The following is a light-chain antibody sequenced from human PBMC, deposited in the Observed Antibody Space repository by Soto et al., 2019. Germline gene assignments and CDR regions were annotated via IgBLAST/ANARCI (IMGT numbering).Light chain of an antibody. V-gene: IGKV1-9*01. CDR2: AAS. CDR3: QQLNSYPQP. CDR1: QGISSY. J-gene: IGKJ3*01. Sequence: DIQLTQSPSFLSASVGDRVTITCRASQGISSYLAWYQQKPGKAPKLLIYAASTLQSGVPSRFSGSGSGTEFTLTISSLQPEDFATYYCQQLNSYPQPFGPGTKVDIK.